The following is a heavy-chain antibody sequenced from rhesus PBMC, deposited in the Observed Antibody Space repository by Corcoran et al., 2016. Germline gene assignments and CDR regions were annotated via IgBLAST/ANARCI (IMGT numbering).Heavy chain of an antibody. CDR3: AKGFYEDDYGYYYTTPIFDAFDF. D-gene: IGHD3-9*01. Sequence: SLKLSCAASGFTFSSYGMSWVRQAPGKGLEWVSAINSGGGSTYYTDSVKGRFTISRDNSKNTLSLQMNSLRAEDTAVYYCAKGFYEDDYGYYYTTPIFDAFDFWGQGLRVTVSS. J-gene: IGHJ3*01. CDR2: INSGGGST. CDR1: GFTFSSYG. V-gene: IGHV3S5*01.